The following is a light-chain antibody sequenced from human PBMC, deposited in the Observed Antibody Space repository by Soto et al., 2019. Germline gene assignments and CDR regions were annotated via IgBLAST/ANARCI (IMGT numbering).Light chain of an antibody. V-gene: IGLV2-14*01. CDR3: SSFTTSSTFV. J-gene: IGLJ1*01. Sequence: SALAQPGSVSGSPGQSITISCTGTSSDVGRYNYVSWFQQHPGKAPKLLIYDVSNWPSGVSDRFSGSKSGNTASLTISGLQAEDEADYYCSSFTTSSTFVFGTGTKVTVL. CDR1: SSDVGRYNY. CDR2: DVS.